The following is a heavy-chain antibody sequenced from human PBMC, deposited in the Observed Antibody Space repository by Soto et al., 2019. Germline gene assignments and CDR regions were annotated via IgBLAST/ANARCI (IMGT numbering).Heavy chain of an antibody. Sequence: QITLKESGPTLVKPTQTLTLTCTFSGFSLSTSGVSVGWIRQPPGKALEWLALIYWDNDKYYSPSLKSRLIIAKDTSKNHVVLTMINTAPVDTATHYSALRLARPYYYPRRGSSFAYWGQGTPVTVSS. V-gene: IGHV2-5*02. J-gene: IGHJ4*02. CDR1: GFSLSTSGVS. D-gene: IGHD3-22*01. CDR3: ALRLARPYYYPRRGSSFAY. CDR2: IYWDNDK.